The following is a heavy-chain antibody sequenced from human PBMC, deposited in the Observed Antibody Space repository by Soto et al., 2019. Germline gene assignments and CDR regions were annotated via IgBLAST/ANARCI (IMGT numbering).Heavy chain of an antibody. CDR1: GFTFSSYA. CDR3: ARVRSSSGRAHFDY. CDR2: ISYDGSNK. V-gene: IGHV3-30-3*01. D-gene: IGHD2-15*01. J-gene: IGHJ4*02. Sequence: QVQLVESGGGVVQPGRSLRLSCAASGFTFSSYAMHWVRQAPGKGREWVAVISYDGSNKYYADSVKGRFTISRDNSKNTLYLQMNSLRAEDTTVYYCARVRSSSGRAHFDYWGQGTLVTVS.